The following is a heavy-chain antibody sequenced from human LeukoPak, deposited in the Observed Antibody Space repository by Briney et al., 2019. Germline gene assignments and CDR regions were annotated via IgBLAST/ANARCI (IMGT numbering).Heavy chain of an antibody. Sequence: GGSLRLSCAASGFTFSSYGMHWVRQAPGKGLEWVAVISYDGSNKYYADSVKGRFTISRDNSKNTLYLQMNSLRAEDTAVYYCATQKTGYSSDVGYFDLWGRGTLVTVSS. CDR1: GFTFSSYG. V-gene: IGHV3-30*03. CDR2: ISYDGSNK. CDR3: ATQKTGYSSDVGYFDL. D-gene: IGHD6-19*01. J-gene: IGHJ2*01.